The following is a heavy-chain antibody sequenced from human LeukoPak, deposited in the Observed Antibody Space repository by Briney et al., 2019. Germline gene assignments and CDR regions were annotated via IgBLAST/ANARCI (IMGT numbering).Heavy chain of an antibody. CDR3: ARGDYGDFS. Sequence: GRSLRLSCAASGFTFSSYAMHWVRQAPGKGLEWVAVVSYVGTNKYYADSVKGRFTISRDNSKNTLYLQMNSLRAEDTAVYYCARGDYGDFSWGRGTLVTVSS. D-gene: IGHD4-17*01. J-gene: IGHJ5*02. CDR2: VSYVGTNK. V-gene: IGHV3-30-3*01. CDR1: GFTFSSYA.